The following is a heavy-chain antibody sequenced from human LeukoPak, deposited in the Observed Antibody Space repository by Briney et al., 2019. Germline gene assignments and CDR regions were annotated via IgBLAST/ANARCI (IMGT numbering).Heavy chain of an antibody. CDR2: IYYRGST. D-gene: IGHD6-6*01. Sequence: SETLSLTCTVSGGSISSYYWSWIRQPPGKGLEWIGYIYYRGSTNYNPSLKSRVTISVDTSKNQFSLKLSSVTAADTAVYYCARGSSSSGLYYYYYMDVWGKGTTVTVSS. CDR1: GGSISSYY. V-gene: IGHV4-59*01. CDR3: ARGSSSSGLYYYYYMDV. J-gene: IGHJ6*03.